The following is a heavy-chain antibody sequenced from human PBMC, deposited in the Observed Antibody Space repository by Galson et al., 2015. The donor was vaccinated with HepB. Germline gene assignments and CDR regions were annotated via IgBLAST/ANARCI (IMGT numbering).Heavy chain of an antibody. J-gene: IGHJ4*02. D-gene: IGHD3-10*01. CDR3: ARHGSGSYYPSSPLDY. CDR1: GYSFTSYW. Sequence: QSGAEVKKPGESLKISCKGSGYSFTSYWIGWVRQMPGKGLEWMGIIYPGDSDTRYSPSFQGQVTISADKSISTAYLQWSSLKASDTAMYYCARHGSGSYYPSSPLDYWGQGTLVTVSS. V-gene: IGHV5-51*01. CDR2: IYPGDSDT.